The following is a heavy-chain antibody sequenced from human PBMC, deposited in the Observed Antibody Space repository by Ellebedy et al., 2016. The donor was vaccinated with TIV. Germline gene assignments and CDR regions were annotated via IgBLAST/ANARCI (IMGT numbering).Heavy chain of an antibody. D-gene: IGHD5-12*01. CDR2: ITGGSDFI. V-gene: IGHV3-48*02. CDR3: ALGLNRGYDFSY. CDR1: GFTFSNCA. Sequence: GESLKISCTASGFTFSNCAMNCVRQAPEKGLEWVSYITGGSDFIYYADSVRGRFTVSRDNAKNSLFLQMNSLRDEDTAVYYFALGLNRGYDFSYWGQGTLVSVSS. J-gene: IGHJ4*02.